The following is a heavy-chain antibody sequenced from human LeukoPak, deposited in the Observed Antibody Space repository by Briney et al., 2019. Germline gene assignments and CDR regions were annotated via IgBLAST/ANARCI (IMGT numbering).Heavy chain of an antibody. Sequence: GGSLRLSCEASGFTFSTFAMIWVRQPPGKGLEWVSSIFPSGGEIHYADSVRGRFTISRDNSKSTLSLQMNSLRAEDTAVYYCAGSNLSFYYGDYSGALDYWGQGTLVTVSS. J-gene: IGHJ4*02. CDR1: GFTFSTFA. CDR2: IFPSGGEI. D-gene: IGHD4-17*01. CDR3: AGSNLSFYYGDYSGALDY. V-gene: IGHV3-23*01.